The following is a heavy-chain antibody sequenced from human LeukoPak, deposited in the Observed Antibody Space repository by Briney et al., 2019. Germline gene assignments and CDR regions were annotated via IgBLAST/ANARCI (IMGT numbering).Heavy chain of an antibody. V-gene: IGHV4-34*01. Sequence: KPSETLSLTCVVYGGSFSGYFWSWIRQPPGKGLEWIGEITPSGSTNYNPSLKCRVSISIDTSKKKLSLRLASVTAADSAVYYCARGGFYGDYFYWGQGTLVTVSS. D-gene: IGHD4-17*01. CDR1: GGSFSGYF. J-gene: IGHJ4*02. CDR2: ITPSGST. CDR3: ARGGFYGDYFY.